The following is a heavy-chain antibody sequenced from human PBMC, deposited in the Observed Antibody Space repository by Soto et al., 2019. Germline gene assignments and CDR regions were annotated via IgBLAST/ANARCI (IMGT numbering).Heavy chain of an antibody. J-gene: IGHJ4*02. CDR2: ISGDATTT. D-gene: IGHD2-21*02. CDR3: AKDDVAGDGLWLVSD. Sequence: QVQLVESGGGLVEPGGSLRLSCAASGFRFSDHYMTWIRQAPGKGLEWVSKISGDATTTYYADSVKGRFTVSRDNAKNSVYLQMNSLRAEDTAMYYCAKDDVAGDGLWLVSDWGQGALVTVS. CDR1: GFRFSDHY. V-gene: IGHV3-11*01.